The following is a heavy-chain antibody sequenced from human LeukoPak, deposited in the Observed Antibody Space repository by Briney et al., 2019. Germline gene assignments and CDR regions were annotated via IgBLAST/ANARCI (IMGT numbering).Heavy chain of an antibody. D-gene: IGHD3-3*01. CDR2: IRPMNSDV. V-gene: IGHV5-51*01. CDR1: GYNFNTYW. J-gene: IGHJ4*02. CDR3: ARRDFYDFWSGSHYFDY. Sequence: GESLKISCKGSGYNFNTYWVAWVRQLPGKGLEWMGIIRPMNSDVRYSPSFQGQVTISADRSINTAYLQWSSLTASDTAMYYCARRDFYDFWSGSHYFDYWGQGTLVTVSS.